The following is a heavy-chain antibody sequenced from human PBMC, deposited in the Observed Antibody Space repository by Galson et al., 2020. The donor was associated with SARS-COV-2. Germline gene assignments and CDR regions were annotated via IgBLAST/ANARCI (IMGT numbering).Heavy chain of an antibody. D-gene: IGHD6-6*01. CDR3: ARGRGKITARPSGPKSQYNWFDP. Sequence: SETLSLTCAVYGGSFSGYYWSWIRQPPGKGLEWIGEINHSGSTNYKPSLKSRVTISLDTSMNQFSLKLTSVTAADTAVYYCARGRGKITARPSGPKSQYNWFDPWGQGTLVTVSS. V-gene: IGHV4-34*01. J-gene: IGHJ5*02. CDR1: GGSFSGYY. CDR2: INHSGST.